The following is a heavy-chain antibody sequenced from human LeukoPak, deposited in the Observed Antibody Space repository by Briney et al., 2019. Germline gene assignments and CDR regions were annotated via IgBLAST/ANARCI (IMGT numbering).Heavy chain of an antibody. Sequence: SETLSLTCTVSGGSISSYYWSWIRQPPGKGLEWIGYIYYSGSTNYNPSLKSRVTISVDTSKNQFSLKLSSVTAADTAVYYCARSSDSSGYYGGGIIDYWGQGTLVTVSS. D-gene: IGHD6-19*01. J-gene: IGHJ4*02. CDR3: ARSSDSSGYYGGGIIDY. V-gene: IGHV4-59*01. CDR2: IYYSGST. CDR1: GGSISSYY.